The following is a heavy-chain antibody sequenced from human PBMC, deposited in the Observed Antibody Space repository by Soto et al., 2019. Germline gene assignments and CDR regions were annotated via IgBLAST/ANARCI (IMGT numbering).Heavy chain of an antibody. CDR3: ARGRYSYGSLGYGMDV. D-gene: IGHD5-18*01. V-gene: IGHV1-69*06. CDR2: IIPIFGTA. Sequence: VASVKVSCKASGGTFSSYAISWVRQAPGQGLEWMGGIIPIFGTANYAQKFQGRVTITADKSTSTAYMELSSLRSEDTAVYYCARGRYSYGSLGYGMDVWGQGTTVTV. J-gene: IGHJ6*02. CDR1: GGTFSSYA.